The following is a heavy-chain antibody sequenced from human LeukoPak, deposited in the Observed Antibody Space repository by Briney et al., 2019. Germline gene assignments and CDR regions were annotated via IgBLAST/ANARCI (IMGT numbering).Heavy chain of an antibody. Sequence: PGGSLRLSCAGSGFTFSTYGIHWVRQAPGKGLEWVAVIWNDGSNKYYADSVKGRFTISRDNSKNTLYLQMNNLSADDTAVYYCARARPEVWSPDFWGQGTLVTVSS. CDR2: IWNDGSNK. J-gene: IGHJ4*02. CDR1: GFTFSTYG. D-gene: IGHD2-8*02. V-gene: IGHV3-33*01. CDR3: ARARPEVWSPDF.